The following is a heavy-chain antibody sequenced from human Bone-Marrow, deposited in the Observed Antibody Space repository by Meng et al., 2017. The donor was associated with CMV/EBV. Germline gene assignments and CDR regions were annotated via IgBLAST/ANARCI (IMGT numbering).Heavy chain of an antibody. Sequence: ESLKISCAASGFTFSNAWMSWVRQAPGKGLEWIGYIYSSGSTNYNPSLKSRVTISVDTSKNQFSLKVSSVTAADTAVYYCASTAGGYYDFWSGWFDPWGQGTLVTVSS. J-gene: IGHJ5*02. V-gene: IGHV4-59*01. D-gene: IGHD3-3*01. CDR2: IYSSGST. CDR3: ASTAGGYYDFWSGWFDP. CDR1: GFTFSNAW.